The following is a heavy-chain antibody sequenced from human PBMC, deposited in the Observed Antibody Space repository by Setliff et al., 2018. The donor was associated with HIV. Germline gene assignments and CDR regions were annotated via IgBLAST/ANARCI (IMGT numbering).Heavy chain of an antibody. J-gene: IGHJ4*02. CDR3: AREVHHTAYYFDY. Sequence: AAVQVSCKASGGTFSSHAISWVRPAPGQGLEWMGIINPSSGGTTYAQIFQGRVNMTRETSTSTVYMELSSLRSEDKAVYYCAREVHHTAYYFDYWGQGTLVTVSS. D-gene: IGHD2-2*02. CDR2: INPSSGGT. CDR1: GGTFSSHA. V-gene: IGHV1-46*01.